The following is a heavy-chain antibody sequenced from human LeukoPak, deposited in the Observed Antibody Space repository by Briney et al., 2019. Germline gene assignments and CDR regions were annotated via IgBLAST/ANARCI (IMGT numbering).Heavy chain of an antibody. D-gene: IGHD3-10*01. J-gene: IGHJ4*02. CDR2: ISSSSSYI. CDR3: AREGSLGSVYY. Sequence: GGSLRLSCAASGFTFSSYSMNWVRQAPGKGLEWVSSISSSSSYIYYADSVKGRFTISRDNAKYSLYLQMYSLRAEDTAVYYCAREGSLGSVYYWGQGTLVTVSS. CDR1: GFTFSSYS. V-gene: IGHV3-21*01.